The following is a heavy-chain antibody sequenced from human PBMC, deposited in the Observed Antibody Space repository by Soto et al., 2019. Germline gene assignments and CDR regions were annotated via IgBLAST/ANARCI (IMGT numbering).Heavy chain of an antibody. CDR1: GFTFRTYW. V-gene: IGHV3-7*05. J-gene: IGHJ6*02. CDR3: ARDGSTSWYSYDYHGMDV. Sequence: EVQLVESGRGLVQPGGSLRLSCAASGFTFRTYWLRWVRQVPGKGVEWVANINLDGSGKNYVDSVKGRFTISRDNARNSLYPQMSGLRAEDTALYYCARDGSTSWYSYDYHGMDVWGQGTTVTVSS. D-gene: IGHD5-18*01. CDR2: INLDGSGK.